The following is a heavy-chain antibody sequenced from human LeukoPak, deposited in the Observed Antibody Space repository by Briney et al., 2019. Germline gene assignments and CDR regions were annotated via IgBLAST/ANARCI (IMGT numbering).Heavy chain of an antibody. CDR3: AIMHGYYDGSGYWVQ. D-gene: IGHD3-22*01. CDR2: ITPNADRT. Sequence: PGGSLRLSCAASGFTFGSYGMSWVRQAPGKGLEWVSFITPNADRTSYADSVEGRFTIYRDNPRNTLYMQMNSLRDEDTAVYYCAIMHGYYDGSGYWVQWGQGTLVTVSS. V-gene: IGHV3-23*01. J-gene: IGHJ1*01. CDR1: GFTFGSYG.